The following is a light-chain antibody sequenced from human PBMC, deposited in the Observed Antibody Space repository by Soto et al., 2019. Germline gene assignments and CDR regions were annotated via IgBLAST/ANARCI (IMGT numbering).Light chain of an antibody. CDR3: QQYYSFPWT. V-gene: IGKV1-5*03. CDR1: DSVRTW. CDR2: QAS. J-gene: IGKJ1*01. Sequence: DIQMTQSPSTLSASVVDRVTITCRASDSVRTWLAWYQQKPGKAPKLLIYQASSLESGVPSRFRGSGSGTEFTLTIGSLQPDDFSTYYCQQYYSFPWTCGQGTKVDIK.